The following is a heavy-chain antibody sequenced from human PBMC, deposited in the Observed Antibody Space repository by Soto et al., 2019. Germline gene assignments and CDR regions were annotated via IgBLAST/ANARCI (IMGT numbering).Heavy chain of an antibody. J-gene: IGHJ6*02. Sequence: EVQLVESGGGLVKPGGSLRLSCAASGFTFSSYSMNWVRQAPGKGLEWVSSISSSSSYIYYADSVKGRFTISRDNAKNSLYLQMNRLRAEDTAVYYWARDYREFITKVRGVLYGTDVWGQGTTVTVSS. CDR2: ISSSSSYI. CDR1: GFTFSSYS. CDR3: ARDYREFITKVRGVLYGTDV. V-gene: IGHV3-21*01. D-gene: IGHD3-10*01.